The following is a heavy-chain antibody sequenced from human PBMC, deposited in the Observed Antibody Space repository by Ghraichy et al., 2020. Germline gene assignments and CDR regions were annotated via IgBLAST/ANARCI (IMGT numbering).Heavy chain of an antibody. D-gene: IGHD4/OR15-4a*01. CDR3: ARQTDYGFDY. J-gene: IGHJ4*02. CDR1: GFTFSENW. CDR2: VKEDGSEK. Sequence: GGSLRLSCAASGFTFSENWMSWVRQAPGRGLEWVTSVKEDGSEKYYVDSVRGRFIISRDNTKNSLYLQMNSLRAEDTAVYYCARQTDYGFDYWGQGTLVTVSS. V-gene: IGHV3-7*05.